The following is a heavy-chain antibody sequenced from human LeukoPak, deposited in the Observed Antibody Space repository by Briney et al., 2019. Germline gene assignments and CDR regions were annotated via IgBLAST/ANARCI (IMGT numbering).Heavy chain of an antibody. Sequence: PAGGSLRLSCAASGFTFSSYGMHWVRQAPGKGLEWAAFIRYDGSNKYYADSVKGRFTISRDNSKNTLYLQMNSLRAADTAVYYCARDRDGYNNPGYWGQGTLVTVSS. CDR1: GFTFSSYG. D-gene: IGHD5-24*01. CDR3: ARDRDGYNNPGY. CDR2: IRYDGSNK. J-gene: IGHJ4*02. V-gene: IGHV3-30*02.